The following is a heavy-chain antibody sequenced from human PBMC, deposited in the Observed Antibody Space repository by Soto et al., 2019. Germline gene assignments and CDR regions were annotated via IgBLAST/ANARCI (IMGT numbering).Heavy chain of an antibody. V-gene: IGHV1-69*13. CDR2: IIPIFGTA. Sequence: SVKVSCKASGGTFSSYAISWVRQAPGQGLEWMGGIIPIFGTANYAQKFQGRVTITADESTSTAYMELSSLRSEDTAVYYCASPNYYYYYYRMDVWGQGTTVTVSS. CDR1: GGTFSSYA. CDR3: ASPNYYYYYYRMDV. J-gene: IGHJ6*02.